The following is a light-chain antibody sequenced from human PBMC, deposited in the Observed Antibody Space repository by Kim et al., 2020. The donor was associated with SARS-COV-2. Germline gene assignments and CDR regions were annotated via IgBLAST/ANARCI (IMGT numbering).Light chain of an antibody. CDR1: KLGDKY. J-gene: IGLJ3*02. Sequence: SYELTQPPSVSVSPGQTASITCSGDKLGDKYACWYQQKPGQSPVLVIYQDSKRTSGIPERFSGSNSGNTATLTISGTQAMDEADYYCQAWDSSTHVFGGG. V-gene: IGLV3-1*01. CDR2: QDS. CDR3: QAWDSSTHV.